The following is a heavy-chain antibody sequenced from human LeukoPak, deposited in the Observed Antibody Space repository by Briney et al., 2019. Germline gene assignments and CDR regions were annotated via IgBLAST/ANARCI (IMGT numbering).Heavy chain of an antibody. CDR1: GFTFSSFE. D-gene: IGHD6-19*01. CDR2: ISGSGGGA. CDR3: AKTGYSSGWYRIWDY. J-gene: IGHJ4*02. V-gene: IGHV3-23*01. Sequence: TGGSLRLSFAASGFTFSSFEMSWVRQAPGKGLEWVSAISGSGGGAYYADSVKGRFTISRDNSRNSLSLQMNSLRAEDTALYYCAKTGYSSGWYRIWDYWGQGTLVTVSS.